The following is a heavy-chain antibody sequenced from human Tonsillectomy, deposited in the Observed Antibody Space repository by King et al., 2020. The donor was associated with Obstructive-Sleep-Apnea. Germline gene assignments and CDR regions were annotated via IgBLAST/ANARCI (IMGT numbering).Heavy chain of an antibody. J-gene: IGHJ5*02. D-gene: IGHD3-10*01. CDR1: GGSISSGGYY. Sequence: QLQESGPGLVKSSQTLSLTCTVSGGSISSGGYYWSWIRQHPGKGLEWIGYIYYSGSTYYNPSLKSRVTISGDTSKNQFSLKLSSVTAADTAGYYCARDGDGSGGIGYWLDPWGQGTLVTVSS. CDR3: ARDGDGSGGIGYWLDP. CDR2: IYYSGST. V-gene: IGHV4-31*03.